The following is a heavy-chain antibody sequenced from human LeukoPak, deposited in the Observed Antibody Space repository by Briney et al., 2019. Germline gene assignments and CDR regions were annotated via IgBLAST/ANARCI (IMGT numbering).Heavy chain of an antibody. D-gene: IGHD2-15*01. Sequence: ASVKVSCKTFGYTFINYYMHWVRQAPGQGLEWMGIINPSGSSTTYAQKFQGRVTMTRDTSTSTDFMELSSLRSEDTAVYYCARHDLGGSSTFDYWGQGTLVTVSS. CDR3: ARHDLGGSSTFDY. CDR2: INPSGSST. V-gene: IGHV1-46*01. J-gene: IGHJ4*02. CDR1: GYTFINYY.